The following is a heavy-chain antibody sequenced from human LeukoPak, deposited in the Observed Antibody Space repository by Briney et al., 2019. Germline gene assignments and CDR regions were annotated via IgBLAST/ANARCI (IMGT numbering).Heavy chain of an antibody. CDR1: GYTFTSYA. D-gene: IGHD6-19*01. V-gene: IGHV1-3*01. CDR2: INAGNGNT. J-gene: IGHJ4*02. CDR3: ARVVYSSGIFDY. Sequence: GASVKVSCKASGYTFTSYAMHWVRQAPGQRLEWMGWINAGNGNTKYSQKFQGRVTITRDTSASTAYMELSSLRSEDTAVYCCARVVYSSGIFDYWGQGTLVTVSS.